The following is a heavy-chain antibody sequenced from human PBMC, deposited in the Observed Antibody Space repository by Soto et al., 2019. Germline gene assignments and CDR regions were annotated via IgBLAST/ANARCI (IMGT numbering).Heavy chain of an antibody. V-gene: IGHV1-69*04. CDR1: GGTFSSYT. J-gene: IGHJ6*02. CDR2: IIPILGIA. D-gene: IGHD6-19*01. CDR3: ARENPRIAVAGSDYYYYGMDV. Sequence: SVKVSCKASGGTFSSYTISWVRQAPGQGLEWMGRIIPILGIANYAQEFQGRVTITADKSTSTAYMELSSLRSEDTAVYYCARENPRIAVAGSDYYYYGMDVWGQGTTVTVSS.